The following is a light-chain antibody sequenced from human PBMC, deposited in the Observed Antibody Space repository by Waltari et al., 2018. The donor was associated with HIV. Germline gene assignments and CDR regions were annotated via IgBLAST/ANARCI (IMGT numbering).Light chain of an antibody. CDR2: STN. J-gene: IGLJ2*01. CDR3: VLYMGRGISL. V-gene: IGLV8-61*01. Sequence: QTVVTQEPSFSVSPGGTVTLACGLSSGSVSTSYYPSWYQQTPGQAPRTRIYSTNTRSSGVPDRFSGSILGNKAALTITGAQADDESDYYCVLYMGRGISLFGGGTKLTVL. CDR1: SGSVSTSYY.